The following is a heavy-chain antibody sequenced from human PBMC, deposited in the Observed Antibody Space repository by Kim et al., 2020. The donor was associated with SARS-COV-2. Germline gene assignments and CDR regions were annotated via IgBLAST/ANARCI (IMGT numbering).Heavy chain of an antibody. Sequence: SETLSLTCTVSGGSISSGGYYWSWIRQHPGKGLEWIGYIYYSGSTYYNPSLKSRVTISVDTSKNQFSLKLSSVTAADTAVYYCARDTGALPYYESDPWGQGTLVTVSS. D-gene: IGHD3-22*01. V-gene: IGHV4-31*03. CDR1: GGSISSGGYY. J-gene: IGHJ5*02. CDR3: ARDTGALPYYESDP. CDR2: IYYSGST.